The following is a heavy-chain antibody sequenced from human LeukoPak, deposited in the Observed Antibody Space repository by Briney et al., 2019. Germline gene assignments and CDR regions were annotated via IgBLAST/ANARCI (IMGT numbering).Heavy chain of an antibody. Sequence: SETLSLTCTVSGGSISSYYWSWIRQPAGKGLEWIGRIYTSGSTNYNPSPKSRVTMSVDTSKNQFSLKLSSVTAADTAVYYCARANDGYGYYDSSGYYDYFDYWGQGTLVTVSS. CDR1: GGSISSYY. CDR3: ARANDGYGYYDSSGYYDYFDY. D-gene: IGHD3-22*01. CDR2: IYTSGST. J-gene: IGHJ4*02. V-gene: IGHV4-4*07.